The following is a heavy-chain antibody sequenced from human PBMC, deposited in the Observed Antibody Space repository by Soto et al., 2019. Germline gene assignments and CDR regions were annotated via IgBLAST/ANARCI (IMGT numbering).Heavy chain of an antibody. CDR2: IYHRRT. CDR1: GASVSSGGYS. CDR3: AMSLWFGNSPTWLDP. D-gene: IGHD3-10*01. Sequence: SETLSLTCAVSGASVSSGGYSWNWIRQPPGKGLEWIGYIYHRRTYYNPSLKRRVTISVDRSKNQFSLKLSAVTAAATAVYYCAMSLWFGNSPTWLDPWGQGTLVTVSS. V-gene: IGHV4-30-2*01. J-gene: IGHJ5*02.